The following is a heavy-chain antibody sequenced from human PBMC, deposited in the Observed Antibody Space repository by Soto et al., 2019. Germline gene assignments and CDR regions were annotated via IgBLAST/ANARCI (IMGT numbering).Heavy chain of an antibody. Sequence: EVQLVESGGGLVKPGGSLTLSCAGSGFIFSSYTMIWVRQAPGKGLEWVSSISSSTSSTLYADSVKGRFTISRDNAKNSLYLQMNSLRVEDTAVYYCAGEFIAASYYYYMDVWGKGTTVTVSS. CDR2: ISSSTSST. CDR1: GFIFSSYT. J-gene: IGHJ6*03. V-gene: IGHV3-21*01. D-gene: IGHD6-13*01. CDR3: AGEFIAASYYYYMDV.